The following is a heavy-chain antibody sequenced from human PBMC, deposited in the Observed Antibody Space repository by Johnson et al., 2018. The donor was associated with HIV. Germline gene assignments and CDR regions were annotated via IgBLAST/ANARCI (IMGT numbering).Heavy chain of an antibody. CDR3: ARVSSSSSFDAFDI. J-gene: IGHJ3*02. D-gene: IGHD6-6*01. CDR1: GFTFSSYA. CDR2: ISASGGST. Sequence: VQLVESGGGLVQPGGSLRLSCAASGFTFSSYAMSWVRQAPGKGLEWVSGISASGGSTYDADSVKGRVTISRDNSKNTLYLQMNSLRAEDTAVYYCARVSSSSSFDAFDIWGQGTMVTVSS. V-gene: IGHV3-23*04.